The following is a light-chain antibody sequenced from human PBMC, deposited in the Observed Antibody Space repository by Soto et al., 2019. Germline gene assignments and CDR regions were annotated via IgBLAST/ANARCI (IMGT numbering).Light chain of an antibody. Sequence: DIQMPQSPSSVSASVGDRVTITCRASQGISNWLAWYQQKPGKAPKLLNYATSSLQSGVPSSFAGSGSGTDLTLTISSLQPEDFATYDCQHTNSFPLTFGPRTKVDIK. J-gene: IGKJ3*01. CDR3: QHTNSFPLT. CDR1: QGISNW. CDR2: ATS. V-gene: IGKV1-12*01.